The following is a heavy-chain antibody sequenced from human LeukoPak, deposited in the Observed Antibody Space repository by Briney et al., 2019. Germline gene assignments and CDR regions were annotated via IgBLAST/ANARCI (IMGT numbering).Heavy chain of an antibody. J-gene: IGHJ4*02. CDR2: TYYRSKWSH. D-gene: IGHD5-12*01. V-gene: IGHV6-1*01. CDR3: ARGRSGYDYFDY. CDR1: GDSVSSNSAA. Sequence: SQTLSLTCAISGDSVSSNSAAWNWIRQFPSRGLEWLGRTYYRSKWSHDYAIAVKSRILLNPDTSENQFSLQLNSVTPDDTAVYYCARGRSGYDYFDYWGQGTVVTVSS.